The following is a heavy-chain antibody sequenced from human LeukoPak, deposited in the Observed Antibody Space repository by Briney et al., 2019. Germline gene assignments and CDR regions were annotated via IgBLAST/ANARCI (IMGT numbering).Heavy chain of an antibody. CDR1: GGSFSGYY. CDR2: INHSGST. CDR3: ASAPSNYYYYYYMDV. Sequence: SETLSLTCAVYGGSFSGYYWSWIRQPPGKGLEWIGEINHSGSTNYNTSLKSRVTISVDTSKNQFSLNLSSVTAADTAVYYCASAPSNYYYYYYMDVWGKGTTVTVSS. J-gene: IGHJ6*03. V-gene: IGHV4-34*01.